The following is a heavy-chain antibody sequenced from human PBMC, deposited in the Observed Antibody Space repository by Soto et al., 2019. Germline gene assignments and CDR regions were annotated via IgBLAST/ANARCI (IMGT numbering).Heavy chain of an antibody. D-gene: IGHD2-21*01. CDR3: ARVSSYGDRGWFDP. V-gene: IGHV3-53*01. CDR1: GFTVSSNS. J-gene: IGHJ5*02. CDR2: IYSGGST. Sequence: EVQLVESGGGLIQPGGSLRLSCAASGFTVSSNSMSWVRQAPGKGLEGVSVIYSGGSTYYADSVKGRFTISRDNSKNTLYLQMNSLRAEDTAVYYCARVSSYGDRGWFDPWGQGTLVTVSS.